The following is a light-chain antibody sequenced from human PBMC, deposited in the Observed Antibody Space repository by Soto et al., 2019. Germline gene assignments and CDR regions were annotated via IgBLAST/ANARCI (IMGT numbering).Light chain of an antibody. CDR2: GAS. CDR1: QSVSSSY. V-gene: IGKV3-20*01. Sequence: EIVLTQSPGTLSLSPGERATLSCRASQSVSSSYLAWYQHKPGQAPRLLIYGASSRATGIPDRFSGSGSGTDFTLTISRLGPEDFAVYYCQQYGSSPHTFGQGTKLRSN. CDR3: QQYGSSPHT. J-gene: IGKJ2*01.